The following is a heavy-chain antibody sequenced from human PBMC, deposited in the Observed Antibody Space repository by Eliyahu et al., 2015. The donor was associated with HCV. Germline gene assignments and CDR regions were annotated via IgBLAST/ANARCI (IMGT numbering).Heavy chain of an antibody. Sequence: QVQLHQWGAGLLKPSETLSLTCAVYGGSFSGYYWSWIRQPPGKGLEWIGEINHRGGSTQQQPLKSRVTISVDTSKNQFSLKLSSVTAADTAVYYCASWRWLRSWGQGTLVTVSS. CDR1: GGSFSGYY. J-gene: IGHJ5*02. CDR2: INHRGGS. V-gene: IGHV4-34*01. CDR3: ASWRWLRS. D-gene: IGHD5-24*01.